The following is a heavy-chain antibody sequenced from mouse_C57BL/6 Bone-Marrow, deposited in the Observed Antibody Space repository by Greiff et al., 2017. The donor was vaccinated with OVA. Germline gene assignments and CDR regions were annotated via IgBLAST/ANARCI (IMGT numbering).Heavy chain of an antibody. CDR3: TTYDYDDWYFDV. CDR1: GYTFTDYE. CDR2: IDPETGGT. Sequence: QVQLKESGAELVRPGASVTLSCKASGYTFTDYEMHWVKQTPVHGLEWIGAIDPETGGTAYTQKFKGKAILTADKSSSTAYMELRSLTSADSAVYYCTTYDYDDWYFDVWGTGTTVTVSS. V-gene: IGHV1-15*01. J-gene: IGHJ1*03. D-gene: IGHD2-4*01.